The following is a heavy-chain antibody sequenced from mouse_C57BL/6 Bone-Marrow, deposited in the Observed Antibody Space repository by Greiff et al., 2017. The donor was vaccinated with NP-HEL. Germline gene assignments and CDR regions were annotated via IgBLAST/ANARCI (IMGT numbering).Heavy chain of an antibody. CDR1: GFTFSSYA. CDR3: ARDRENGYSYFDY. J-gene: IGHJ2*01. D-gene: IGHD2-3*01. CDR2: ISDGGSYT. V-gene: IGHV5-4*01. Sequence: EVKLMESGGGLVKPGGSLKLSCAASGFTFSSYAMSWVRQTPEKRLEWVATISDGGSYTYYPDNVKGRFTISRDNAKNNLYLQMSHLKSEDTAMYYCARDRENGYSYFDYWGQGTTRTVSS.